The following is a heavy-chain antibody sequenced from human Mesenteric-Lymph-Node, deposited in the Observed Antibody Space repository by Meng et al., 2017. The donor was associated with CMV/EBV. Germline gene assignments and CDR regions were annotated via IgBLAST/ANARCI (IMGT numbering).Heavy chain of an antibody. J-gene: IGHJ4*02. Sequence: GESLKISCAASGFTFSSYGMHWVRQAPGKGLEWVSAISGTTGSTYYAESVKGRFTISRDNSKSTLSLQMNSLSADDTAVYYCAKTGPGYASAIDYWGQGTPVTVSS. V-gene: IGHV3-23*01. D-gene: IGHD6-19*01. CDR1: GFTFSSYG. CDR2: ISGTTGST. CDR3: AKTGPGYASAIDY.